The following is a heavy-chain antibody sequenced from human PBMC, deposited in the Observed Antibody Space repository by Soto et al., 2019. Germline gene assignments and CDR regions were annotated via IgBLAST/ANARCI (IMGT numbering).Heavy chain of an antibody. CDR1: GFTFSNAW. D-gene: IGHD1-26*01. J-gene: IGHJ3*02. V-gene: IGHV3-15*07. Sequence: PGGSLRLSCAASGFTFSNAWMNWVRQAPGKGLEWVGRIKSKTDGGTTDYTAPVKGRFTISRDDSKNTLYLQMNSLKTEDTAVYYYTTVFGRAQARGDIWGQGTMVTVSS. CDR3: TTVFGRAQARGDI. CDR2: IKSKTDGGTT.